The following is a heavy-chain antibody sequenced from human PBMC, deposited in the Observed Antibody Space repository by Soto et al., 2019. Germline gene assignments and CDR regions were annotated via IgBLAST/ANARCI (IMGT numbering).Heavy chain of an antibody. J-gene: IGHJ6*02. V-gene: IGHV3-21*01. CDR2: VSSRSDI. CDR1: GFTFSTYS. CDR3: AREYTAWPLAYGLDV. Sequence: GGSLRLSCVGSGFTFSTYSINWVRQAPGKGLEWVSSVSSRSDIYYADSVKGRSTISRDNAKNSVSLQMNSLRAEDTAVYYCAREYTAWPLAYGLDVWGQGTTVTVSS. D-gene: IGHD2-2*02.